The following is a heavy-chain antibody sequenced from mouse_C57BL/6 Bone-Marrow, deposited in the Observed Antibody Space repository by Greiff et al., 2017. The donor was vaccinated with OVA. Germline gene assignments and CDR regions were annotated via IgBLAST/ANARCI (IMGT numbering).Heavy chain of an antibody. V-gene: IGHV1-64*01. CDR3: ARYYGYEEDYFDY. J-gene: IGHJ2*01. Sequence: QVQLQQPGAELVKPGASVKLSCKASGYTFTSYWMHWVKQRPGQGLEWIGMIHPNSGSTNYNEKFKSKATLTVDKSSSTAYMQLSSLTSEDSAVYYGARYYGYEEDYFDYWGQGTTLTVSS. CDR2: IHPNSGST. CDR1: GYTFTSYW. D-gene: IGHD2-2*01.